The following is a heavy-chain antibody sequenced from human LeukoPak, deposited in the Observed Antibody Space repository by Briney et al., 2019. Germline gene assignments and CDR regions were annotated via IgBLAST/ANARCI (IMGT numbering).Heavy chain of an antibody. Sequence: TGGSLRLPCAASGFTFSNYWMHWVRQAPGKGLVWVSLINSDGSSTTYADSMKGRFTISRDNAKNTLHLQMNSLRVEDTAVYYCTRDRSNWNDGDCWGQGTLVTVSS. J-gene: IGHJ4*02. D-gene: IGHD1-20*01. CDR2: INSDGSST. CDR1: GFTFSNYW. V-gene: IGHV3-74*01. CDR3: TRDRSNWNDGDC.